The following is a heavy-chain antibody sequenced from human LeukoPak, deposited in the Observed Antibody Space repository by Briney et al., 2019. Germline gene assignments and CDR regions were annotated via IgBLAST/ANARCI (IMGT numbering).Heavy chain of an antibody. V-gene: IGHV3-23*01. CDR3: AKGYSSGWYYFDY. D-gene: IGHD6-19*01. CDR2: ISGSGGTT. CDR1: GFTFDNYA. J-gene: IGHJ4*02. Sequence: GGSPRLSCAASGFTFDNYAMSWVRQAPGKGLEWVSGISGSGGTTNYADSVKGRLTISRDNSKNTLSLQMNSLRADDTAVYYCAKGYSSGWYYFDYWGQGTLVTVSS.